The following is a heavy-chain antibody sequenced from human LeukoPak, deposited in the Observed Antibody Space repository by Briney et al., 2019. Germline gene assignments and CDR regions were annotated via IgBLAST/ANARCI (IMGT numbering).Heavy chain of an antibody. J-gene: IGHJ4*02. Sequence: GGSLRLSCAASGFTFNNYAMSWVRQAPGKGLEWVSAISGSGGSTYYADSVKGRFTISRDNSKNTLYLQMNSLRAEDTAVYYCAKVPLYYYDSSVSDYWGQGTLVTVSS. D-gene: IGHD3-22*01. CDR2: ISGSGGST. V-gene: IGHV3-23*01. CDR1: GFTFNNYA. CDR3: AKVPLYYYDSSVSDY.